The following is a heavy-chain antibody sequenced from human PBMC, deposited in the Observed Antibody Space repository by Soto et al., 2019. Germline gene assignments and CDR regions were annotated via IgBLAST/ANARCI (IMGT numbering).Heavy chain of an antibody. D-gene: IGHD2-15*01. CDR1: GFTFSSYG. J-gene: IGHJ6*02. Sequence: QVQLVESGGGVVQPGRSLRLSCAASGFTFSSYGMHWVRQAPGKGLEWVAVIWYDGSNKYYADSVKGRFTISRDNSKNTLYLQMNSLRADDTAVYYCARDRGYCSGGSCYHSDCYYYGMDVWGQGTTVTVSS. V-gene: IGHV3-33*01. CDR3: ARDRGYCSGGSCYHSDCYYYGMDV. CDR2: IWYDGSNK.